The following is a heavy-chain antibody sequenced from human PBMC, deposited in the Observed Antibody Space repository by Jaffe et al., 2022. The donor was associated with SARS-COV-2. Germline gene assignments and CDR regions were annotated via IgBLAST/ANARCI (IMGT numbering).Heavy chain of an antibody. J-gene: IGHJ6*02. CDR1: GGTFSSYT. CDR2: IIPILGIA. D-gene: IGHD2-8*01. V-gene: IGHV1-69*08. Sequence: QVQLVQSGAEVKKPGSSVKVSCKASGGTFSSYTISWVRQAPGQGLEWMGRIIPILGIANYAQKFQGRVTITADKSTSTAYMELSSLRSEDTAVYYCARDRFVLMVYAIPQDYYYYYGMDVWGQGTTVTVSS. CDR3: ARDRFVLMVYAIPQDYYYYYGMDV.